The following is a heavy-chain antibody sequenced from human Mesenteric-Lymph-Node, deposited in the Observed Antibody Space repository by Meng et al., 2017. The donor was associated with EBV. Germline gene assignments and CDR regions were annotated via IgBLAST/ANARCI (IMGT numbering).Heavy chain of an antibody. CDR1: GGSVSSGTYY. Sequence: VPLEGPAPGLVTPSETLSLTCTVSGGSVSSGTYYWSWIRQPPGKGLEWIGYIYYSGSTNYNPSLKSRVTISVDTSKNQFSLKLSSVTAADTAVYYCATGLYGDYALANWGQGTLVTVSS. CDR2: IYYSGST. CDR3: ATGLYGDYALAN. V-gene: IGHV4-61*01. J-gene: IGHJ4*02. D-gene: IGHD4-17*01.